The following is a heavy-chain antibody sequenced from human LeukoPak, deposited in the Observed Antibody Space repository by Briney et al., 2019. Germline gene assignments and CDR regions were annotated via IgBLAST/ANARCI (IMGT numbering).Heavy chain of an antibody. D-gene: IGHD3-22*01. Sequence: GGALRLSCAVSGGTLSNYGMSWVRQAPGKGLEWVGGISGSGGGTNYADSVQGGFTISRDNPKNPLHLQMNGLRAQDTAVYFCAKRGVVIRVILVGFHKEAYYFYSWGQGALVTVSS. V-gene: IGHV3-23*01. CDR3: AKRGVVIRVILVGFHKEAYYFYS. CDR2: ISGSGGGT. J-gene: IGHJ4*02. CDR1: GGTLSNYG.